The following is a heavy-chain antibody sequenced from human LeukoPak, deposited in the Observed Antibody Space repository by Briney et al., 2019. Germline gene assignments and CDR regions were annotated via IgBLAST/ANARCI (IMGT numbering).Heavy chain of an antibody. Sequence: GGSLRLSCAASGFTFSSYTMTWVRQAPGEGLEWVSGISGSGGSTYYADSVKGRFTISRDNSKNTLYLQMNSLRAEDTAVYNCAKATTMGNAFDIWGQGTMVTVSS. V-gene: IGHV3-23*01. J-gene: IGHJ3*02. CDR1: GFTFSSYT. D-gene: IGHD3-10*01. CDR2: ISGSGGST. CDR3: AKATTMGNAFDI.